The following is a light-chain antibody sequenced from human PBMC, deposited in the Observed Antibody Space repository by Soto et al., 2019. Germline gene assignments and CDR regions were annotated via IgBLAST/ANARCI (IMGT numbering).Light chain of an antibody. CDR3: QQRRDWPLT. CDR1: QSVSSY. V-gene: IGKV3-11*01. Sequence: EIVLTQSPATLSLSPGERATLSCRASQSVSSYLAWYQQKPGQAPRLLISDASNRATGITARFSGSGSGTDFTLTISSVESEDFAVYYCQQRRDWPLTFGGGTKVEI. J-gene: IGKJ4*01. CDR2: DAS.